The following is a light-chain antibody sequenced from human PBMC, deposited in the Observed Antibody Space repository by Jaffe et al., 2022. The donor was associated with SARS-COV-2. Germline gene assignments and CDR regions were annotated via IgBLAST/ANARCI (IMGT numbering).Light chain of an antibody. CDR1: SSNIGNSY. V-gene: IGLV1-51*02. Sequence: QSALTQPPSVSAAPGQKVTISCSGSSSNIGNSYVSWYQQLPGTAPKLLIYESNKRPSGIPDRFSGSKSGTSATLGITGLQTGDEADYYCGTWDTSLSAFYVFGTGTKVTVL. J-gene: IGLJ1*01. CDR3: GTWDTSLSAFYV. CDR2: ESN.